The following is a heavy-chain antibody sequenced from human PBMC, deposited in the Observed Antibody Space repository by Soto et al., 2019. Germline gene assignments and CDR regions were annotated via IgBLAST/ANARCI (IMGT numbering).Heavy chain of an antibody. CDR2: IIPILGIA. Sequence: QVQLVQSGAEVKKPGSSVKVSCKASGGTFSSYTISWVRQAPGQGLEWMGRIIPILGIANYAQKFQGRVTXXAAKPTSTAYMELSSLRPEDAAVSYCSRCSGYFDYWGQGSLVAVSS. D-gene: IGHD2-15*01. V-gene: IGHV1-69*02. CDR3: SRCSGYFDY. J-gene: IGHJ4*02. CDR1: GGTFSSYT.